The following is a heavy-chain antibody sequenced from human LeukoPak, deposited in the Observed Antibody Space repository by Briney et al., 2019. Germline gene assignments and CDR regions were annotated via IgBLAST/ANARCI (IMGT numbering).Heavy chain of an antibody. CDR1: GGSISSSSYY. CDR2: IYYSGST. Sequence: SETLSLTCTVSGGSISSSSYYWGWIRQPPGKGLEWTGSIYYSGSTYYNPSLKSRVTISVDTSKNQFSLKLSSVTAADTAVYYCVRVVVGATKIDYWGQGTLVTVSS. J-gene: IGHJ4*02. CDR3: VRVVVGATKIDY. D-gene: IGHD1-26*01. V-gene: IGHV4-39*07.